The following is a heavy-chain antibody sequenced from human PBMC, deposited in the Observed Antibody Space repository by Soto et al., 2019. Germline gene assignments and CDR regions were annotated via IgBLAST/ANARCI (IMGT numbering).Heavy chain of an antibody. Sequence: EVQLVESGEGLVPPGGSLRLCCAASGLIFSDYHMDWVRQAPGKGLEWVGRIRRKANSYTTEYAASVKGRFTISRDDSKNSLYLQMNSLKSEDTAAYYCAMLGGWSGGSSGMDVWGQGTTVTVSS. J-gene: IGHJ6*02. V-gene: IGHV3-72*01. CDR1: GLIFSDYH. D-gene: IGHD6-19*01. CDR2: IRRKANSYTT. CDR3: AMLGGWSGGSSGMDV.